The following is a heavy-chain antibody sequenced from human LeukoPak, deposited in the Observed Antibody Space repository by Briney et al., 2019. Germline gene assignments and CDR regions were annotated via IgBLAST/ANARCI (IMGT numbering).Heavy chain of an antibody. V-gene: IGHV1-69*06. CDR1: GGTFSSYA. J-gene: IGHJ4*02. Sequence: ASVKVSCKASGGTFSSYAISWVRQAPGQGLEWMGGIIPIFGTANYAQKFQGRVTITADKSTSTAYMELSSLRSEDTAVYYCARSPLYCSSTSCYESPLYHFDYWGQGTLVTVSS. CDR3: ARSPLYCSSTSCYESPLYHFDY. CDR2: IIPIFGTA. D-gene: IGHD2-2*01.